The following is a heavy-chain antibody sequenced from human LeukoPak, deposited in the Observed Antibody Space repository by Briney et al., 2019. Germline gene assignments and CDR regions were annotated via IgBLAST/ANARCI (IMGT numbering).Heavy chain of an antibody. Sequence: GGSLRLSCVASGFPFTGYSMHWLRQAPGKGLGWVSIISFDSASEFYADSLKGRFTISRDNSETTVSLDKRSLRLGDARVFFCPKDQGYFSYFFDSSGQRTLFTVSS. V-gene: IGHV3-30*18. CDR2: ISFDSASE. CDR3: PKDQGYFSYFFDS. CDR1: GFPFTGYS. D-gene: IGHD5-18*01. J-gene: IGHJ4*02.